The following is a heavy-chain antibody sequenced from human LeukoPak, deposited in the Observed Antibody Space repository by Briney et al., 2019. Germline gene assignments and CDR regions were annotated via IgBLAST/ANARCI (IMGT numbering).Heavy chain of an antibody. CDR1: GYSFPSYW. V-gene: IGHV5-10-1*01. J-gene: IGHJ5*02. CDR3: ARGSGWFDP. CDR2: IDPSDSYS. D-gene: IGHD7-27*01. Sequence: GESLKISCKGSGYSFPSYWISWVRQMPGKGLEWMGMIDPSDSYSNYSPSFQGHVTISADKSINTAYLQWSSLKASDTAMCYCARGSGWFDPWGQGTLVTVSS.